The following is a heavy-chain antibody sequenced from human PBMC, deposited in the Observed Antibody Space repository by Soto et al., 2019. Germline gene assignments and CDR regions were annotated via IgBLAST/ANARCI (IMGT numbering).Heavy chain of an antibody. CDR2: IYYSGST. Sequence: SETLSLTCTVSGGSISSGGYYWSWIRQHPGKGLEWIGYIYYSGSTYYNPSLKSRVTISVDTSKNQFSLRLSSVTAADTAVYYCAREMATTGSYFDYWGQGTLVTVS. V-gene: IGHV4-31*03. J-gene: IGHJ4*02. CDR1: GGSISSGGYY. CDR3: AREMATTGSYFDY. D-gene: IGHD3-10*01.